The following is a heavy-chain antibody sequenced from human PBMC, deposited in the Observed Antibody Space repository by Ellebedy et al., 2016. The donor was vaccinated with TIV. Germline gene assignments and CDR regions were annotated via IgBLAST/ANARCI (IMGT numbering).Heavy chain of an antibody. CDR1: GFTFSSYA. V-gene: IGHV3-21*01. CDR3: ARDTVPAALDAFDI. J-gene: IGHJ3*02. Sequence: GESLKISCVVSGFTFSSYAMNWVRQAPGKGLEWVSSISDFSAYRFYADSVKGRFTISRDNAKNSLYLQMDSLRAEDTAVYYCARDTVPAALDAFDIWGQGTMVTVSS. D-gene: IGHD2-2*01. CDR2: ISDFSAYR.